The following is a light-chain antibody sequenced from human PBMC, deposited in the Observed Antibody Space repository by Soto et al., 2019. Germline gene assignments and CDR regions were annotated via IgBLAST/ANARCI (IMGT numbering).Light chain of an antibody. CDR2: GAS. Sequence: EIKMAQSPDTLSVSPGERATLSCRASQSISSKLAWYQQRPGQAPRLLIYGASTRATGVPVRFRGGGSGTEFTLTISSLQSDDFAVYCCQQYDKWPPTFGGGTKVEIK. V-gene: IGKV3-15*01. J-gene: IGKJ4*01. CDR1: QSISSK. CDR3: QQYDKWPPT.